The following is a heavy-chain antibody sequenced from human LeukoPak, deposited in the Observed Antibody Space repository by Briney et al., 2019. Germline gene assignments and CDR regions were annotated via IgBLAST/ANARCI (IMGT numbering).Heavy chain of an antibody. Sequence: GGSLRLSCAASGFTFSSYWMSWVRQAPGKGLEWVANIKQDGSEEYYVDSVKGRFTISRDNAKNSLYLQMNSLRAEDTAVYYCAREGSSGSYRRYYFDYWGQGTLVTVSS. CDR3: AREGSSGSYRRYYFDY. V-gene: IGHV3-7*01. D-gene: IGHD1-26*01. J-gene: IGHJ4*02. CDR2: IKQDGSEE. CDR1: GFTFSSYW.